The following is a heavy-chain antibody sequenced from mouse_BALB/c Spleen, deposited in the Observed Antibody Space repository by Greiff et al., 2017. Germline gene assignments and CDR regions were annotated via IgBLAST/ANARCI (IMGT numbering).Heavy chain of an antibody. CDR1: GYSITSDYA. Sequence: EVQGVESGPGLVKPSQSLSLTCTVTGYSITSDYAWNWIRQFPGNKLEWMGYISYSGSTSYNPSLKSRISITRDTSKNQFFLQLNSVTTEDTATYYCARDGNYVYAMDYWGQGTSVTVSS. J-gene: IGHJ4*01. D-gene: IGHD2-1*01. CDR3: ARDGNYVYAMDY. CDR2: ISYSGST. V-gene: IGHV3-2*02.